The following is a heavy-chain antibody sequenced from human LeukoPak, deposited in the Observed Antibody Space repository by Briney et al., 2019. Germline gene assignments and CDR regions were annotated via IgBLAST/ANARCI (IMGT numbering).Heavy chain of an antibody. CDR2: IYYSGST. CDR3: ARGRYYYGSGSYYCDY. CDR1: GGSISSGGYY. Sequence: SETLSLTCTVSGGSISSGGYYWSWIRQHPWKGLEWIGYIYYSGSTYYNPSLKSRVTISVDTSKNQFSLKLSSVTAADTAVYYCARGRYYYGSGSYYCDYWGQGTLVTVSS. D-gene: IGHD3-10*01. V-gene: IGHV4-31*03. J-gene: IGHJ4*02.